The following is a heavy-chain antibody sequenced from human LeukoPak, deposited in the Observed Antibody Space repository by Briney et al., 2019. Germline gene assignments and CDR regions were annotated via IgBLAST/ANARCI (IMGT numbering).Heavy chain of an antibody. V-gene: IGHV1-18*01. D-gene: IGHD4-23*01. Sequence: GASVTVSCTASGYTFSSYAYGISWVRQAPGQGLEWMGWISVYNGNTNYAQKLQDRVTMTTDTSTNTAYMELRSLRSDDTAVYYCARVPRDGGIDYWGQGTLVTVSS. CDR1: GYTFSSYAYG. J-gene: IGHJ4*02. CDR2: ISVYNGNT. CDR3: ARVPRDGGIDY.